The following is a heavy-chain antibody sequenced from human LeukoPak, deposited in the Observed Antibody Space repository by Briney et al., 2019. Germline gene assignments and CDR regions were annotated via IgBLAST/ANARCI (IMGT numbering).Heavy chain of an antibody. Sequence: GGSLRLSCAASGFTFSSYGMHWVRQAPGEGLEWVAFIRYDGSNKYYADSVKGRFTISRDNSKNTLYLQMNSLRAEDTAVYYCAKSNYYYDSSGYYELCYWGQGTLVTVSS. CDR1: GFTFSSYG. CDR2: IRYDGSNK. J-gene: IGHJ4*02. CDR3: AKSNYYYDSSGYYELCY. D-gene: IGHD3-22*01. V-gene: IGHV3-30*02.